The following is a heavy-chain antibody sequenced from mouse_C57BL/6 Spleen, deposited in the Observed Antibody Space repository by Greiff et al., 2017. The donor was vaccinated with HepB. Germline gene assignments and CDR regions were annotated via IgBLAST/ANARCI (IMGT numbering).Heavy chain of an antibody. Sequence: QVQLQQPGAELVKPGASVMLSCKASGYTFTSYWMHWVKQRPGQGLEWIGMIHPNSGSTNYNEKFKSKATLTVDKSSSTAYMQLSSLTSEDSAVYYCARTAQALAYWGQGTLVTVSA. J-gene: IGHJ3*01. V-gene: IGHV1-64*01. CDR3: ARTAQALAY. D-gene: IGHD3-2*02. CDR2: IHPNSGST. CDR1: GYTFTSYW.